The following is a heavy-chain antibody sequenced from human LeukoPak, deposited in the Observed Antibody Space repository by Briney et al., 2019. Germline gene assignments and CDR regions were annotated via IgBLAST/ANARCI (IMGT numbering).Heavy chain of an antibody. CDR3: ARDPTLTNYDYVWGSSTFDY. D-gene: IGHD3-16*01. CDR1: GFTFSSYG. CDR2: IWYDGSNK. Sequence: QPGRSLRLSCAASGFTFSSYGMHWVRPAPGKGLEWVAVIWYDGSNKYYADSVKGRFTISRDNSKNTLYLQMNSLRAEDTAVYYCARDPTLTNYDYVWGSSTFDYWGQGTLVTVSS. J-gene: IGHJ4*02. V-gene: IGHV3-33*01.